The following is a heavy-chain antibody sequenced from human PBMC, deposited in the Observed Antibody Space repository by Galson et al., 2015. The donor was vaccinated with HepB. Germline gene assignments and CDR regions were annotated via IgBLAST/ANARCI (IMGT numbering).Heavy chain of an antibody. CDR3: AKDFSHYYDSSGYSDAFDI. CDR1: GFTFSSYA. J-gene: IGHJ3*02. V-gene: IGHV3-23*01. CDR2: ISGSGGST. D-gene: IGHD3-22*01. Sequence: SLRLSCAASGFTFSSYAMSWVRQAPGKGLEWVSAISGSGGSTYYADSVKGRFTISRDNSKNTLYLQMNSLRAEDTAVYYCAKDFSHYYDSSGYSDAFDIWGQGTMVTVSS.